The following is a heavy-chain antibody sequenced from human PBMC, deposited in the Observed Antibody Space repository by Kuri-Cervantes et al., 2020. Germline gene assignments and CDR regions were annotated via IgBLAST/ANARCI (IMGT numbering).Heavy chain of an antibody. CDR3: ARRRIEEVPGMGDWFDP. CDR1: GGSISSYY. Sequence: SETLSLTCTVSGGSISSYYWSWIRQPPGKGLEWIGYIYYSGSTYYNPSLKSRVTISVDTSKNQFSLKLSSVTAADTAVYYCARRRIEEVPGMGDWFDPWGQGTLVTVSS. CDR2: IYYSGST. D-gene: IGHD6-19*01. J-gene: IGHJ5*02. V-gene: IGHV4-59*08.